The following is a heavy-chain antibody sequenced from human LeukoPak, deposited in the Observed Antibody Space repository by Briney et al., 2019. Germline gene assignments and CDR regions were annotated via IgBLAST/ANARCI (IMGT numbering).Heavy chain of an antibody. CDR2: ISYDESNK. J-gene: IGHJ5*02. V-gene: IGHV3-30*01. CDR1: GFTFSSYA. CDR3: ARDRGLITFGGVIVPTNWFDP. Sequence: GRSLRLSCAASGFTFSSYAMHWVRQAPGKGLEWVAVISYDESNKYYADSVKGRFTISRDNSKNTLYLQMNSLRAEDTAVYYCARDRGLITFGGVIVPTNWFDPWGQGTLVTVSS. D-gene: IGHD3-16*02.